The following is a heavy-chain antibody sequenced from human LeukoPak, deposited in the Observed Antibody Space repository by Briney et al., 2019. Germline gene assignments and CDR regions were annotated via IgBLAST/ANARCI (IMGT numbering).Heavy chain of an antibody. D-gene: IGHD5-18*01. CDR1: GFTFSSYS. CDR3: ARDQRNSGYSYGLGPYGMDV. CDR2: ISSSSSYI. Sequence: PGGSLRLSCAASGFTFSSYSMNWVRQAPGKGLEWVSSISSSSSYIYYADSAKGRFTISRDNAKNSLYLQMNSLRAEDTAVYYCARDQRNSGYSYGLGPYGMDVWGQGTTVTVSS. V-gene: IGHV3-21*01. J-gene: IGHJ6*02.